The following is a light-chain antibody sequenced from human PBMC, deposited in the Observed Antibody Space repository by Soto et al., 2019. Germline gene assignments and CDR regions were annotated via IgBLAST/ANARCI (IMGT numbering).Light chain of an antibody. CDR3: CSYAGSSKV. Sequence: QSVLTQPASVSGSPGQSITISCTGTSSDVGSYNLVSWYQQHPGKAPKLMIYEGSKRPSGVSNRFSGSKSGNTASLTISGLQAEDEADYYCCSYAGSSKVFGTGTKLTV. CDR2: EGS. CDR1: SSDVGSYNL. J-gene: IGLJ1*01. V-gene: IGLV2-23*01.